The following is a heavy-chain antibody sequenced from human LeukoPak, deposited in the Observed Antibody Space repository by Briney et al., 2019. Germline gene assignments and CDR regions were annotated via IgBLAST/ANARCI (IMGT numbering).Heavy chain of an antibody. V-gene: IGHV4-30-2*01. CDR2: VYHSGST. CDR3: ARYCSSTSCHGYWFDP. CDR1: GGSISSGGYS. J-gene: IGHJ5*02. D-gene: IGHD2-2*01. Sequence: PSETLSLTCAVSGGSISSGGYSWSWIRQPPGKGLEWIGYVYHSGSTYYNPSLKSRVTISVDRSTNQFSLKLSSVTAADTAVYYCARYCSSTSCHGYWFDPWGQGTLVTVSS.